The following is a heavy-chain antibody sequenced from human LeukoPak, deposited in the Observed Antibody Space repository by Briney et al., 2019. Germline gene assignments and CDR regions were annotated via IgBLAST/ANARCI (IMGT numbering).Heavy chain of an antibody. Sequence: ASVKVSCKASGFTFTSYDINWVRQATGQGLEWMGWMNPINGNTGYAQKFQGRVTITRDTSASTAYMELSSLRSEDTAVYYCARDPAGHCTNGVCGYFDYWGQGTLVTVSS. V-gene: IGHV1-8*01. J-gene: IGHJ4*02. CDR1: GFTFTSYD. CDR2: MNPINGNT. D-gene: IGHD2-8*01. CDR3: ARDPAGHCTNGVCGYFDY.